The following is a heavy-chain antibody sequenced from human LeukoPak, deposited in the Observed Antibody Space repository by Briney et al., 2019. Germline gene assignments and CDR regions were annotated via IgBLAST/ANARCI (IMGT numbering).Heavy chain of an antibody. D-gene: IGHD1-20*01. Sequence: GGSLRLSCAASGFTFSSYSMNWVRLAPGKGLEWVSSISSSSSYIYYADSVQGRFTISRDNAKNSLYLQMNSLRAEDTAVYYCARGISGTTMDYWGQGTLVTVSS. CDR2: ISSSSSYI. J-gene: IGHJ4*02. CDR1: GFTFSSYS. V-gene: IGHV3-21*01. CDR3: ARGISGTTMDY.